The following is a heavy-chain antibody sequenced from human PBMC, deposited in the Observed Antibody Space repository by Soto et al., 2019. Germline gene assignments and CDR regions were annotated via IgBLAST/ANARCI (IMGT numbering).Heavy chain of an antibody. V-gene: IGHV3-53*02. CDR1: GFTVSRNY. Sequence: EVQLVETGGGLIQPGGSLRLSCAASGFTVSRNYMSWVRQAPGKGLEWVSVIYSGGITYYADSVKGRFTISRDNSKNMLYLQMNSLRAEDTAVYYCARDALLNGYYYEQPYGMDVWGQGTTVTVSS. D-gene: IGHD3-22*01. CDR3: ARDALLNGYYYEQPYGMDV. CDR2: IYSGGIT. J-gene: IGHJ6*02.